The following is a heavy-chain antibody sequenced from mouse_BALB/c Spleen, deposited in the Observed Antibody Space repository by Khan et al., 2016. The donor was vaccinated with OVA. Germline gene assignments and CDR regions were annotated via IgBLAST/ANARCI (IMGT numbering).Heavy chain of an antibody. D-gene: IGHD1-1*01. CDR3: ARGNYYGSSSWFGY. J-gene: IGHJ3*01. CDR2: ILPGSGST. V-gene: IGHV1-9*01. Sequence: VQLQESGAELMKPGASVKMSCKATGYTFSSYWIGWVKQRPGHGLEWIAEILPGSGSTNYNEKFKGKATFTADTSSSTAYMQLSSLTSEDSAVYYCARGNYYGSSSWFGYWGQGTLVTVSA. CDR1: GYTFSSYW.